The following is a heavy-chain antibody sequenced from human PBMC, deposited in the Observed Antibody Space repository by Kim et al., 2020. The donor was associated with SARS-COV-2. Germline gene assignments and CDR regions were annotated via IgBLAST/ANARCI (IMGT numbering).Heavy chain of an antibody. CDR2: ISISRSSI. V-gene: IGHV3-21*01. CDR1: GFTFSSYS. J-gene: IGHJ6*04. D-gene: IGHD3-10*01. Sequence: GGSLRLSCAASGFTFSSYSMHWVRQAPGKGLEWVSSISISRSSIYYADSVKGRFTISRDNAKNSLYLQLNSLRAEDTAVYYCARAGDYYYYYGMDVWGEGTTVTVSS. CDR3: ARAGDYYYYYGMDV.